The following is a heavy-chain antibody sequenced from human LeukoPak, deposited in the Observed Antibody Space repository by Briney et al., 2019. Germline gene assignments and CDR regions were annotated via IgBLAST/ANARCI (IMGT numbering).Heavy chain of an antibody. D-gene: IGHD3-10*01. CDR3: ARYISYYGSGSFNWFDP. V-gene: IGHV4-39*01. J-gene: IGHJ5*02. Sequence: PSETLSLTCTVSGGSISSSSYYWGWIRQPPGKGLEWIGSIYYSGSTYYNPSLKSRVTISVDTSKNQFSLKLSSVTAADTAVYYCARYISYYGSGSFNWFDPWGQGTLVTVSS. CDR2: IYYSGST. CDR1: GGSISSSSYY.